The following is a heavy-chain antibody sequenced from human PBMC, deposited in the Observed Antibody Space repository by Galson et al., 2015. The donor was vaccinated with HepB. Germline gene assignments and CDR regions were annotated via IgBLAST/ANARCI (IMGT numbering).Heavy chain of an antibody. CDR3: ARDSGRGDYYGSGSYYKGGMDV. D-gene: IGHD3-10*01. V-gene: IGHV3-30*03. J-gene: IGHJ6*02. CDR2: ISYDESNK. Sequence: SLRLSCAASGFTFSSYGMHWVRQAPGKGLEWVAVISYDESNKYYADSVKGRFTISRDNSKNTLYLQMNSLRAEDTAVYYCARDSGRGDYYGSGSYYKGGMDVWGQGTTVTVSS. CDR1: GFTFSSYG.